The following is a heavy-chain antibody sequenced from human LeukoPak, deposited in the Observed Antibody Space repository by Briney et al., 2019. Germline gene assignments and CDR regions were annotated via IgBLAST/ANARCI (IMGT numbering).Heavy chain of an antibody. CDR1: GFTFSSYA. CDR2: ISGSGGST. Sequence: GGSLRLSCAASGFTFSSYAMSWVRQAPGKGLEWVSAISGSGGSTYYADSVKGRFTISRDNSKNTLYLQMNSLRAEDTAVYYCAVRLTGYFYSNYYYGMDVRGQGTTVTVSS. D-gene: IGHD3-9*01. CDR3: AVRLTGYFYSNYYYGMDV. V-gene: IGHV3-23*01. J-gene: IGHJ6*02.